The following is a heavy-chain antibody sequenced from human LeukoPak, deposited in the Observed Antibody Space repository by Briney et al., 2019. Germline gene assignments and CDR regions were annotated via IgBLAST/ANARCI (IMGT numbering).Heavy chain of an antibody. Sequence: GGSLRLSCAASGFTFSSYWMSWVRQAPGKGLEWVANIKQDGSEKYYVDSVKGRFTISRDNAKNSLYLQMNSLRAEDTAVYYCARISDGSGSCVFDYWGQGTLVTVSS. CDR3: ARISDGSGSCVFDY. CDR2: IKQDGSEK. D-gene: IGHD3-10*01. V-gene: IGHV3-7*01. CDR1: GFTFSSYW. J-gene: IGHJ4*02.